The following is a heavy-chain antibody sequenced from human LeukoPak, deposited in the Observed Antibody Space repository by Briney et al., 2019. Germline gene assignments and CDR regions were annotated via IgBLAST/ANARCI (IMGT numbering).Heavy chain of an antibody. CDR2: IKQDGSEK. V-gene: IGHV3-7*03. CDR3: AKEGARLGTAVSGPFDY. CDR1: GFTFSSYW. Sequence: GGSLRLSCAASGFTFSSYWMSWVRQAPGKGLEWVANIKQDGSEKYYVDSVKGRFTISRDNAKNSLYVQMNSLRPEDTALYYCAKEGARLGTAVSGPFDYWGQGTLVTVSS. J-gene: IGHJ4*02. D-gene: IGHD6-13*01.